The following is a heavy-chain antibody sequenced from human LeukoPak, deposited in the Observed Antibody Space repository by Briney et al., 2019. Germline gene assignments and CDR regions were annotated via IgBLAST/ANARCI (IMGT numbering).Heavy chain of an antibody. CDR2: IYHGGST. Sequence: SETLSLTCTVSGYSISSGYYWGWIRQPPGKGLEWIGSIYHGGSTYYNPSLKSRVTISVDTSKNQFSLKLSSVTAADTAVYYCARAQEEAAAGTVNFDYWGQGTLVTVSS. V-gene: IGHV4-38-2*02. CDR1: GYSISSGYY. J-gene: IGHJ4*02. D-gene: IGHD6-13*01. CDR3: ARAQEEAAAGTVNFDY.